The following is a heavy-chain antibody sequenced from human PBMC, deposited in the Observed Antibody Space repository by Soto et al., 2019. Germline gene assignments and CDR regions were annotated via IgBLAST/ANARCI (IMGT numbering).Heavy chain of an antibody. D-gene: IGHD2-15*01. CDR1: GFTFSSYG. CDR3: ARDGGEMDPGF. Sequence: QVQLVESGGGVVQPGRSLRLSCAASGFTFSSYGMHWVRQAPGKGLEWVAVIWYDGSNKYYADSVKGRFTISRDNSKNTMYLQMNSLRAEETAVYYCARDGGEMDPGFWGQGTMVTVSS. V-gene: IGHV3-33*01. CDR2: IWYDGSNK. J-gene: IGHJ4*02.